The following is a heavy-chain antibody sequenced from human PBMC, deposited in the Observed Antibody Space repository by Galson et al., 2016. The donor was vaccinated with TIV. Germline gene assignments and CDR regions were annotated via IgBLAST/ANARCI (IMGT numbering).Heavy chain of an antibody. CDR3: ARATPSVFGVVMTLDY. CDR2: TYYRSKWYN. Sequence: CAISGDSVSSDSAAWNRIRQSPSRGLEWLGRTYYRSKWYNDYAVAVKNRITITPDTSKNQFSLQLTSVTPEDTAVYYCARATPSVFGVVMTLDYWGQGTLVTVSS. CDR1: GDSVSSDSAA. J-gene: IGHJ4*02. D-gene: IGHD3-3*01. V-gene: IGHV6-1*01.